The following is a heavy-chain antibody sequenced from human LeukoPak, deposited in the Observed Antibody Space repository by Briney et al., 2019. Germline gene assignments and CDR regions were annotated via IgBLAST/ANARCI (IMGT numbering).Heavy chain of an antibody. CDR1: GLTFRKNG. D-gene: IGHD4-17*01. Sequence: GGSLRLSCAASGLTFRKNGMSWVRQAPGKGLEWVSVIGGSGDSTYYADSVKGRFTISRENSKDTLYLQMNSLRVEDTAVYYCVKDATTVTVDYDTMDVWGQGTTVTVSS. CDR3: VKDATTVTVDYDTMDV. V-gene: IGHV3-23*01. J-gene: IGHJ6*02. CDR2: IGGSGDST.